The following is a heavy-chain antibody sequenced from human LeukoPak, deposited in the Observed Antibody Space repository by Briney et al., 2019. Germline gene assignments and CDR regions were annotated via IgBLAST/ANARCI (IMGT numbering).Heavy chain of an antibody. D-gene: IGHD1-14*01. J-gene: IGHJ4*02. CDR3: AREEGGGTIDY. CDR1: GGSISSYY. CDR2: IYYSGST. Sequence: SETLSLTCTVSGGSISSYYWSWIRQPPGKGLEWIGYIYYSGSTNYNPSLKSRVTISVDTSKNQFSLKLSSVTAADTAVYYCAREEGGGTIDYWGQGTLVTVSS. V-gene: IGHV4-59*01.